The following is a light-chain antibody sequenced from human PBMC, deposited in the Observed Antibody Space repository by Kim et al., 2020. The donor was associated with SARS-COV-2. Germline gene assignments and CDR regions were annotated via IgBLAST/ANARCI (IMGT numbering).Light chain of an antibody. J-gene: IGLJ3*02. CDR2: EDN. Sequence: NFMLTQPHSVSESPGKTETISCTGSSDSLASNSVQWCQRQRPASAPTTVIYEDNEGPSEVPDRFSGSIDSSSNSASLTISGLKTEDEADYYCQSYGSNNGVFGGGTQLTVL. CDR3: QSYGSNNGV. V-gene: IGLV6-57*02. CDR1: SDSLASNS.